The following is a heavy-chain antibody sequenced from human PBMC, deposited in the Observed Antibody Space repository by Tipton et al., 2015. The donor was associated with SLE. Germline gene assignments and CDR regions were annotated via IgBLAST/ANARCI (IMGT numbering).Heavy chain of an antibody. Sequence: TLSLTCTVSGGSISSGGYYWSWIRQHPGKGLEWIGYIYYSGSTYYNPSLKSRVTISVDTSKNQFSLKLSSVTAADTAVYYCARVPMMGNYYYMDVWGKGTTVTVSS. D-gene: IGHD3-22*01. CDR1: GGSISSGGYY. J-gene: IGHJ6*03. CDR3: ARVPMMGNYYYMDV. CDR2: IYYSGST. V-gene: IGHV4-31*03.